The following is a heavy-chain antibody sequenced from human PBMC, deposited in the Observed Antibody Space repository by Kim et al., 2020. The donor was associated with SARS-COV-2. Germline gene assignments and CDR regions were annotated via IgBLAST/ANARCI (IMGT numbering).Heavy chain of an antibody. CDR1: GGSISSYY. CDR3: ARDSYDAALDNWFDP. D-gene: IGHD1-1*01. Sequence: SETLSLTCTVSGGSISSYYWSWIRQPAGKGLEWIGRIYTSGSTNYNPSLKSRVTMSVDTSKNQFSLKLSSVTAADTAVYYCARDSYDAALDNWFDPWGQGTLVTVSS. V-gene: IGHV4-4*07. CDR2: IYTSGST. J-gene: IGHJ5*02.